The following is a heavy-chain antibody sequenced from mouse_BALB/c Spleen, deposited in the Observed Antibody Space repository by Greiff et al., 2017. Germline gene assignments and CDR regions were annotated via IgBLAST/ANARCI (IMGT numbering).Heavy chain of an antibody. J-gene: IGHJ2*01. CDR1: GYSFTGYY. CDR3: ARGGTTVVATDYFDY. D-gene: IGHD1-1*01. Sequence: EVQRVESGPELVKPGASVKISCKASGYSFTGYYMHWVKQSHVKSLEWIGRINPYNGATSYNQNFKDKASLTVDKSSSTAYMELHSLTSEDSAVYYCARGGTTVVATDYFDYWGQGTTLTVSS. V-gene: IGHV1-31*01. CDR2: INPYNGAT.